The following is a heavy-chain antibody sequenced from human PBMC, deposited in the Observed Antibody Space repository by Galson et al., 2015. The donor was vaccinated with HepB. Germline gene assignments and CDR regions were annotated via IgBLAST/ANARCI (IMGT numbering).Heavy chain of an antibody. CDR3: VRDPDCTTGTCRFDP. Sequence: SVKVSCKASGYTFSSYPIHWVRQAPGQGLEWMGWIKPGYGDTKYSQRFRGRIAITRNTSATTAYMELSSLTPQDTAVYYCVRDPDCTTGTCRFDPWGQGTRVTVSS. CDR2: IKPGYGDT. D-gene: IGHD2-8*01. CDR1: GYTFSSYP. V-gene: IGHV1-3*01. J-gene: IGHJ5*02.